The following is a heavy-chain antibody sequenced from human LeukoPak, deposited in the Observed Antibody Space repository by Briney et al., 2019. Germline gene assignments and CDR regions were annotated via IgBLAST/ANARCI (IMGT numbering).Heavy chain of an antibody. CDR3: TTDRHYDSSGSRVDY. J-gene: IGHJ4*02. D-gene: IGHD3-22*01. V-gene: IGHV3-15*01. CDR2: IKSKTDGGTT. CDR1: GFTFSNAW. Sequence: GGSLRLSCAASGFTFSNAWMSWVRQAPGKGLEWVGRIKSKTDGGTTDYAAPVKGRFTISRDDSKNTLYLQMNSLKTEDTAVYYCTTDRHYDSSGSRVDYWGQGTLVTVSS.